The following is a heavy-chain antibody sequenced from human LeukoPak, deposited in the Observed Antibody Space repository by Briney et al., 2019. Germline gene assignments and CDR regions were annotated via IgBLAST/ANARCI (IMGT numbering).Heavy chain of an antibody. D-gene: IGHD3-9*01. Sequence: GGSLRLSCAASGFTFSFYAMTWVRQAPGKGLEWVSYISSSGSTIYYADSVKGRFTISRDNAKNSLYLQMNSLRAEDTAVYYCARDRSDILGDYYYGMDVWGQGTTVTVSS. J-gene: IGHJ6*02. CDR2: ISSSGSTI. V-gene: IGHV3-48*03. CDR3: ARDRSDILGDYYYGMDV. CDR1: GFTFSFYA.